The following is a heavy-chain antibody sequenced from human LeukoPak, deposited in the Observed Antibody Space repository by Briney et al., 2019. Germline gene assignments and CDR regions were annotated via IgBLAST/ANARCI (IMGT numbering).Heavy chain of an antibody. D-gene: IGHD2-2*01. CDR3: ARSLGYCSSTSCSPGRYYGMDV. CDR2: INPSGGSK. CDR1: GYTFTSYY. Sequence: ASVKISCKTSGYTFTSYYMHWVRQAPGQGLEWIGIINPSGGSKNYAQKFQGRVTMTRDTSTSTVYMELSSLRSEDTAVYYCARSLGYCSSTSCSPGRYYGMDVWGKGTTVTVSS. V-gene: IGHV1-46*01. J-gene: IGHJ6*04.